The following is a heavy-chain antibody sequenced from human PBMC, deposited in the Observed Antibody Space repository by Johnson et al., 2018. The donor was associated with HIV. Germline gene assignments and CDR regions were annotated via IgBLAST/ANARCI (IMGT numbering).Heavy chain of an antibody. Sequence: VQLVESGGGVVQPGGSLRLSCAASGFTFSSYWMSWVRQAPGKGLEWVANIKQDGSEKYYADSGKGRFTIPRDNSKNTLYLQMKSLRAEDTAVYYCARVHSGGGFDIWGQGTVVTVSS. CDR2: IKQDGSEK. CDR3: ARVHSGGGFDI. D-gene: IGHD3-10*01. V-gene: IGHV3-7*01. CDR1: GFTFSSYW. J-gene: IGHJ3*02.